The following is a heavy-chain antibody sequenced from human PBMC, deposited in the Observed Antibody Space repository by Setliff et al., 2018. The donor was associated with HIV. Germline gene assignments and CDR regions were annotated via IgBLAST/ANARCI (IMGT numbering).Heavy chain of an antibody. CDR2: LFYTGTT. CDR1: GPSITGAPYY. J-gene: IGHJ4*02. D-gene: IGHD3-16*01. CDR3: ARLLSDSGLRECLGAGDY. Sequence: SETLSLTCSVSGPSITGAPYYWGWIRQPPGKGLEWIGSLFYTGTTYYNPSLKSRLSMSVDTSKNRFSLRLRSLTAADTDVYYCARLLSDSGLRECLGAGDYWGQGTLVTVSS. V-gene: IGHV4-39*02.